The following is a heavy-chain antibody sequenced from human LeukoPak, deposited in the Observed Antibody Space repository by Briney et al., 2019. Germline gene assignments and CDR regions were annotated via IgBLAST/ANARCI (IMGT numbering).Heavy chain of an antibody. D-gene: IGHD3-9*01. CDR2: INHSGST. J-gene: IGHJ4*01. CDR3: AKEYYNILTSSPAEIIDD. CDR1: GGSFSGYY. V-gene: IGHV4-34*01. Sequence: SETLSLTCAVYGGSFSGYYWNWIRQPPGKGLEWIGEINHSGSTNYNPSLKSRVTISVDTSKNQFSLKLSSVTAADTAVYYCAKEYYNILTSSPAEIIDDWAQGTLVTVSS.